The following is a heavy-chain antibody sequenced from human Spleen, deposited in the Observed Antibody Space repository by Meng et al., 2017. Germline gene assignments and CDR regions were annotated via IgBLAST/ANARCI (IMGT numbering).Heavy chain of an antibody. CDR2: INPNSGGT. CDR3: ARRGEGTYYYGSGSYYNPYYYYGMDV. V-gene: IGHV1-2*06. J-gene: IGHJ6*02. Sequence: ASVKVSCKALGGIFSNYVIGWVRQAPGQGLEWMGRINPNSGGTNYAQKFQGRVTMTRDTSISTAYMELSRLRSDDTAVYYCARRGEGTYYYGSGSYYNPYYYYGMDVWGQGTTVTVSS. CDR1: GGIFSNYV. D-gene: IGHD3-10*01.